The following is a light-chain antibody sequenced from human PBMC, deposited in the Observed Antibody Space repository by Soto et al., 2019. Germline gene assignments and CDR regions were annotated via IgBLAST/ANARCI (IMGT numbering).Light chain of an antibody. Sequence: QSALTQPPSASGSPGQSVTISCTATSSDVGDYNYVSWYQQYPGKAPKLMIYEVSKRPSGVPDRFSGSKSGNTASLTVSGLQAEDEADYYCSSYAGSNNYVVFGGGIKLTVL. J-gene: IGLJ2*01. CDR3: SSYAGSNNYVV. CDR1: SSDVGDYNY. CDR2: EVS. V-gene: IGLV2-8*01.